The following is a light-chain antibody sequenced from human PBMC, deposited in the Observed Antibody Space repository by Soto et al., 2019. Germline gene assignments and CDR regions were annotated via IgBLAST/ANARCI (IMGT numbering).Light chain of an antibody. Sequence: DIVMTQSPLSLPVTPGEPACISGSSSQSLLHSNGYNYLDWYLQKPGQCPQLLIYLGSNRASGVPDRFSGSGSGTDFTLKISRVEAEDVGVYYCMQALQTITFGQGTRLEIK. CDR1: QSLLHSNGYNY. J-gene: IGKJ5*01. V-gene: IGKV2-28*01. CDR2: LGS. CDR3: MQALQTIT.